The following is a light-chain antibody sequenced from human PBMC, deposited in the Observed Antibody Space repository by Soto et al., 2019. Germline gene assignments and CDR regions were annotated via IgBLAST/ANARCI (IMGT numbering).Light chain of an antibody. J-gene: IGKJ1*01. V-gene: IGKV1-5*01. CDR2: DAS. CDR1: QSISSW. Sequence: DIQMTQSPSTLSASVGDRVTITCRASQSISSWLAWYQQKPGKAPKLLIYDASSMESGVPSRFSGSGSGTEFTHNISSLQTDDIATYYCKQYNSYWTFGQGTKVEIK. CDR3: KQYNSYWT.